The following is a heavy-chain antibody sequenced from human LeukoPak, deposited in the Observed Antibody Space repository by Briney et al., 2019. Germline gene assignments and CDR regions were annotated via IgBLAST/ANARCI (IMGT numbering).Heavy chain of an antibody. J-gene: IGHJ3*02. CDR2: IYHSGST. CDR3: ARLEDCSSTSCYPYAFDI. D-gene: IGHD2-2*01. V-gene: IGHV4-38-2*01. CDR1: GYSISSGYY. Sequence: SATLSLTCAVSGYSISSGYYWGWIRQPPGKGLEWIGSIYHSGSTYYNPSLKSRVTISVDTSKNQFSLKLSSVTAADTAVYYCARLEDCSSTSCYPYAFDIWGQGTMVTVSS.